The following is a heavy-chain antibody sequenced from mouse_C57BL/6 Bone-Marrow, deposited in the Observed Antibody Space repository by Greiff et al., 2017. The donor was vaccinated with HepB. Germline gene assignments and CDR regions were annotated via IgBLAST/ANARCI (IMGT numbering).Heavy chain of an antibody. J-gene: IGHJ1*03. V-gene: IGHV1-19*01. Sequence: VQLQQSGPVLVKPGASVKMSCKASGYTFTDYYMNWVKQSHGKSLEWIGVINPYNGGTSYNQKFKGKATLTVDKSSSTAYMELNSLTSEDSAVYYCARNYGSRYWYFDVWGTGTTVTVSS. CDR2: INPYNGGT. D-gene: IGHD1-1*01. CDR1: GYTFTDYY. CDR3: ARNYGSRYWYFDV.